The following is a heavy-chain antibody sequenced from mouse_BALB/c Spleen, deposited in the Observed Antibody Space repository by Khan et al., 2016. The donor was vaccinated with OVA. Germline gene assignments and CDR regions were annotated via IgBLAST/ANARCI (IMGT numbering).Heavy chain of an antibody. CDR3: VRDGAYHRNDGWFAY. CDR2: INPSNGYT. J-gene: IGHJ3*01. CDR1: GYTFTSYT. V-gene: IGHV1-4*01. Sequence: QIQLVQSGAEPARPGASVKMSCKASGYTFTSYTIHWIKERPGQGLEWIGYINPSNGYTNYNQKFKDKATLTTDKSSTTAYLQLSSLTSDDSAVYNCVRDGAYHRNDGWFAYWGQGTLVTVSA. D-gene: IGHD2-14*01.